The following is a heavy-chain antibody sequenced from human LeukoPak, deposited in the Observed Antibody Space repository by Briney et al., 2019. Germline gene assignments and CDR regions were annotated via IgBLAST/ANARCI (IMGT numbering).Heavy chain of an antibody. D-gene: IGHD3/OR15-3a*01. J-gene: IGHJ4*02. V-gene: IGHV4-34*01. CDR2: INHSGST. CDR3: TIHPDLDSPRRKYHFDY. CDR1: SESFIGYY. Sequence: SETLPLTCAVYSESFIGYYWSWIRQPPGKGLEWVGEINHSGSTNYNPSLKSRVTISIDTSKNQFSLKLTSVTAADTAVYYCTIHPDLDSPRRKYHFDYWGQGTLVTVSS.